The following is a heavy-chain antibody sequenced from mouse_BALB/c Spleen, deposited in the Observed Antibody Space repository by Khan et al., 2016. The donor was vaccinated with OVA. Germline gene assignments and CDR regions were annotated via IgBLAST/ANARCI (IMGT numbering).Heavy chain of an antibody. Sequence: QIQLVQSGPELKKPGETVQISCKASGFTFTNYGMNWVKQAPGKGLKWMGWINTYIGEPTFADDFKGRFAFSLETSASTAYLQINSLKNEDTATYFCARVGYNGTMDCWGQGTSVTVSS. J-gene: IGHJ4*01. V-gene: IGHV9-3-1*01. CDR1: GFTFTNYG. CDR3: ARVGYNGTMDC. D-gene: IGHD2-14*01. CDR2: INTYIGEP.